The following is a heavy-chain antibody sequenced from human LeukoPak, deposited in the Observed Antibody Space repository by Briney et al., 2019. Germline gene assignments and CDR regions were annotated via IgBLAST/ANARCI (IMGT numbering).Heavy chain of an antibody. J-gene: IGHJ4*02. CDR3: AKGSGNGYGSGPFDY. V-gene: IGHV3-23*01. CDR1: GFTFSTYT. Sequence: GGSLRLSCAASGFTFSTYTMNWVRQAPGKGLEWVSAISTDAGETHYADSVKGRFTISRDNSKNTVSLQMSSLRAEDTALYYCAKGSGNGYGSGPFDYWGQGTLVTVSS. D-gene: IGHD3-10*01. CDR2: ISTDAGET.